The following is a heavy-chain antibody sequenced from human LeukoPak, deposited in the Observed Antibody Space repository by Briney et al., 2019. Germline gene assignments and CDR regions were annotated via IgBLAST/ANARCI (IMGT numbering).Heavy chain of an antibody. CDR2: IRYDGSNK. CDR3: TRGMGATVDY. V-gene: IGHV3-30*02. J-gene: IGHJ4*02. CDR1: GFTFSSYG. D-gene: IGHD1-26*01. Sequence: GGSLRLSCAASGFTFSSYGMHWVRQAPGKGLEWLAFIRYDGSNKYYADSVKGRFTISRDNSKNTLYLQMNSLRAEDTAVYYCTRGMGATVDYWGQGTLVTVSS.